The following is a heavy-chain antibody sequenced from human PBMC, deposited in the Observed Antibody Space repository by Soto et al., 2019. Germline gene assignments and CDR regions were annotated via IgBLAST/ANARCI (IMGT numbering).Heavy chain of an antibody. CDR3: ARDGEVSSYGSGNYPLGY. J-gene: IGHJ4*02. V-gene: IGHV1-18*01. CDR2: ISAYNGNT. Sequence: QVQLVQSGAEVKKSGASVEVSCKASGYTFTNFDINWVRQAPGQGLEWMGWISAYNGNTNYAQNLLGRVTLTTDASTRTAYMELRSLRSDDTAVYYCARDGEVSSYGSGNYPLGYWGQGTLVTVSS. CDR1: GYTFTNFD. D-gene: IGHD3-10*01.